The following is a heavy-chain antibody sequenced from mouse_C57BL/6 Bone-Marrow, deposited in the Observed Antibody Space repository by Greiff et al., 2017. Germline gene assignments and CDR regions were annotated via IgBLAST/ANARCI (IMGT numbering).Heavy chain of an antibody. Sequence: EVQLQQSGAELVRPGASVKLSCTASGFNIKDDYMHWVKQRPEQGLEWIGWIDPENGDTEYASKFQGKATITADTSSHTAYLQLSSLTSADTAVYYCTTYYYSNYYWGQGTLVTVSA. CDR2: IDPENGDT. CDR1: GFNIKDDY. CDR3: TTYYYSNYY. D-gene: IGHD2-5*01. J-gene: IGHJ3*01. V-gene: IGHV14-4*01.